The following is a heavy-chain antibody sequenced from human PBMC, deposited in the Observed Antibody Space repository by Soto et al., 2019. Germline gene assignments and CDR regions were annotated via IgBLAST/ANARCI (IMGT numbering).Heavy chain of an antibody. J-gene: IGHJ4*02. CDR2: LDYSGYS. CDR1: GYSISSGGYY. Sequence: PSETLSLTCSVSGYSISSGGYYWAWIRQPPGKGLEWIGTLDYSGYSYYNPSLKSRVIISVDTSKNQFSLRLSSVTAADTALYYCASLHSAYAFDLDYWGQAALVTV. D-gene: IGHD5-12*01. CDR3: ASLHSAYAFDLDY. V-gene: IGHV4-39*01.